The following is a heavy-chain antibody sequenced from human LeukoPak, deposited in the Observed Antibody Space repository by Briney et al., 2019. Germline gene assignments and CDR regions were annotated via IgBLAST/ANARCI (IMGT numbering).Heavy chain of an antibody. CDR3: AREYVRGWYFHFGY. Sequence: GGSLRLSCAASGFTVSSNYMSWVRQAPGKGLEWVSVIYSGGSTYYADSVKGRFTISRDNSKNTLYLQMNSLRAEDTAVYYCAREYVRGWYFHFGYWGQGTLVTVSS. D-gene: IGHD6-19*01. CDR2: IYSGGST. J-gene: IGHJ4*02. V-gene: IGHV3-53*01. CDR1: GFTVSSNY.